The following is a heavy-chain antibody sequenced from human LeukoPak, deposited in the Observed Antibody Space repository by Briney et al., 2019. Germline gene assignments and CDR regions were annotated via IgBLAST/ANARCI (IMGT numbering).Heavy chain of an antibody. Sequence: PGGSLRLFCGASGLIFDNYAIYWVTHARRKALEDVAGNSWNSQLKLYADSVKGRTISRDNAKTSLYLQMDSLTTDDTAFYYCARLTGSAPGTYYFDFWGQGTLVTVSS. CDR2: NSWNSQLK. V-gene: IGHV3-9*01. D-gene: IGHD1-26*01. J-gene: IGHJ4*02. CDR3: ARLTGSAPGTYYFDF. CDR1: GLIFDNYA.